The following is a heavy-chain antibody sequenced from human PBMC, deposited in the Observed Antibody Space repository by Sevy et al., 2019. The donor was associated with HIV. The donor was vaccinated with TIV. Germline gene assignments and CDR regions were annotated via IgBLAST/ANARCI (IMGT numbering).Heavy chain of an antibody. Sequence: SETLSLTCTVSGGSISSSSYYWGWIRQPPGKGLEWIGSIYYSGSTYYNPSLKSRVTISVDTSKNQFSLKLGSVTAADTAVYYCARHIGLRFGELCWFDPWGQGTLVTVSS. D-gene: IGHD3-10*01. J-gene: IGHJ5*02. CDR1: GGSISSSSYY. CDR2: IYYSGST. V-gene: IGHV4-39*01. CDR3: ARHIGLRFGELCWFDP.